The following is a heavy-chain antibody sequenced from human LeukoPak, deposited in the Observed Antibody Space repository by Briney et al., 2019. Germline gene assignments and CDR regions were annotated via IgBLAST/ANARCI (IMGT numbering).Heavy chain of an antibody. J-gene: IGHJ6*02. Sequence: SETLSLTCTVSGASISSSSYYWDWLRQPPGKGLEWIGSIFYSGNTYFNPSLKSRVTISVDRSKNQFSLKLSSVTAADTAVYYCARANSYPSKHDFWSGYSAYYYYGMDVWGQGTTVTVSS. CDR3: ARANSYPSKHDFWSGYSAYYYYGMDV. CDR2: IFYSGNT. D-gene: IGHD3-3*01. V-gene: IGHV4-39*07. CDR1: GASISSSSYY.